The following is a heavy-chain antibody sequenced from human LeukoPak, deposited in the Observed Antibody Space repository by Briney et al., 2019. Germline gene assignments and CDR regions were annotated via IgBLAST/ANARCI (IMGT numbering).Heavy chain of an antibody. CDR2: INPNSGGT. CDR3: ARGGIAAAGTFDY. Sequence: ASVKVSCKASGYTFTGYYMHWVRQAPGQGLEWMGWINPNSGGTNYAQKFQGRVTMTRDTSTSTVYMELSSLRSEDTAVYYCARGGIAAAGTFDYWGQGTLVTVSS. V-gene: IGHV1-2*02. CDR1: GYTFTGYY. J-gene: IGHJ4*02. D-gene: IGHD6-13*01.